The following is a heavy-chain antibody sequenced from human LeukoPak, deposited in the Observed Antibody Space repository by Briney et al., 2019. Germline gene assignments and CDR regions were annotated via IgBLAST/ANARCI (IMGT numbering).Heavy chain of an antibody. J-gene: IGHJ4*02. Sequence: SETLSLTCTVSGGSISSSSYYWGWIRQPPGKGLEWIGSIYHSGSTYYNPSLKSRVTISVDTSKNQFSLKLSSVTAADTAVYYCARTRFSSSWYFDYWGQGTLVTVSS. CDR2: IYHSGST. V-gene: IGHV4-39*01. CDR3: ARTRFSSSWYFDY. D-gene: IGHD6-13*01. CDR1: GGSISSSSYY.